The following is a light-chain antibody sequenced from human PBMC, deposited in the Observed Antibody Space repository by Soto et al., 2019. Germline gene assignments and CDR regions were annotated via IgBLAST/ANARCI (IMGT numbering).Light chain of an antibody. CDR3: SSYTSGSTVI. Sequence: QSVRTQPASVSGCPGQSIAISCTGTRSDVGGYNYVSWYQHHPGKVPRLLIYEVTNRPAEVSNRFSGSKSGITASLTISGLQSEDEADYYCSSYTSGSTVIFGGGTKVTVL. CDR2: EVT. CDR1: RSDVGGYNY. V-gene: IGLV2-14*01. J-gene: IGLJ2*01.